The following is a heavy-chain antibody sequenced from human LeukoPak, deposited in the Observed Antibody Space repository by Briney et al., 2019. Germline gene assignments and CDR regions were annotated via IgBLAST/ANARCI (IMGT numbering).Heavy chain of an antibody. CDR2: ISYDGSNK. V-gene: IGHV3-30*18. D-gene: IGHD2-2*01. J-gene: IGHJ5*02. Sequence: GRSLRLSCAASGFTFSSYGMHWVRQAPGKGLEWGAVISYDGSNKYYADSVKGRFTISRDNSKNTLYLQMNSLRAEDTAVYYCAKDQVVPAAKSKGGNWFDPWGQGTLVTVSS. CDR1: GFTFSSYG. CDR3: AKDQVVPAAKSKGGNWFDP.